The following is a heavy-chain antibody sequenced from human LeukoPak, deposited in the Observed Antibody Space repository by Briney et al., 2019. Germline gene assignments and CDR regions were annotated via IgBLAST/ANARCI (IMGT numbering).Heavy chain of an antibody. Sequence: RGGPLRLSCVVSGFTFNSKGIQWVRQAPGKGLEWVEFIWYDGSNKYYADSVKGQFTISRDNSKNTLYLQMNSLRAEDTAVYYCARARTTRGFDYWGQGTLVTVSS. CDR1: GFTFNSKG. D-gene: IGHD4-17*01. V-gene: IGHV3-33*01. CDR3: ARARTTRGFDY. J-gene: IGHJ4*02. CDR2: IWYDGSNK.